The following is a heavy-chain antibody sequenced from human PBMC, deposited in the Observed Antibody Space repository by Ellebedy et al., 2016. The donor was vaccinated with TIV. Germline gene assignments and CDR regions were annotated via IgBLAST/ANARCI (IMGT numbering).Heavy chain of an antibody. J-gene: IGHJ6*02. V-gene: IGHV3-53*01. CDR3: ARCGYSYGLGYYGMDV. CDR1: GFTVSSNY. D-gene: IGHD5-18*01. CDR2: IYSGGST. Sequence: GESLKISXAASGFTVSSNYMSWVRQAPGKGLEWVSVIYSGGSTYYADSVKGRFTISRDNSKNTLYLQMNSLRAEDTAVYYCARCGYSYGLGYYGMDVWGQGTTVTVSS.